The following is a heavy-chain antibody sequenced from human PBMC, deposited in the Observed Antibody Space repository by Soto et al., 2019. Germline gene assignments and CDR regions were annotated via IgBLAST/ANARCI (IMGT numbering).Heavy chain of an antibody. V-gene: IGHV5-10-1*01. CDR2: IDPSDYYK. Sequence: GESLKISCKGAGYSFTSYWISWVRQMPGKGLQWMGRIDPSDYYKNYGPSFQGNVTISADKSMSTAYLQWSSLKASDTAMYYCARLDNWNENYWGQGTLVTVSS. CDR1: GYSFTSYW. D-gene: IGHD1-1*01. CDR3: ARLDNWNENY. J-gene: IGHJ4*02.